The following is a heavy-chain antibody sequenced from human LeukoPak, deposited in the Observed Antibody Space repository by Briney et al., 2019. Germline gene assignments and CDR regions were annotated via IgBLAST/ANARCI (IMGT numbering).Heavy chain of an antibody. V-gene: IGHV1-69*04. CDR1: GGTFSSYA. CDR3: ARDDYGGKPHPFDY. J-gene: IGHJ4*02. Sequence: SVKVSCKASGGTFSSYAISWVRQAPGKGLEWMGRIILIFGIANYAQKFQGRVTITADKTTSTAYMELSSLRAEDTAAYYCARDDYGGKPHPFDYWGQGTLVTVSS. D-gene: IGHD4-23*01. CDR2: IILIFGIA.